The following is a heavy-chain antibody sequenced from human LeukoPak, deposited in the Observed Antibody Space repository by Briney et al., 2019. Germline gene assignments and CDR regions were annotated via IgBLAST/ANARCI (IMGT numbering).Heavy chain of an antibody. D-gene: IGHD6-13*01. J-gene: IGHJ3*02. Sequence: PTGGSLRLSCAASGFMFSSYSMHWVRQAPGKGLEWVAFIQYDGSYNYYTDSVKGRFTISRDNSKNTLFLQMNSLRADDTAVYYCVRVREQQLKDAFDIWGQGTMVIVSS. CDR3: VRVREQQLKDAFDI. CDR2: IQYDGSYN. CDR1: GFMFSSYS. V-gene: IGHV3-30*02.